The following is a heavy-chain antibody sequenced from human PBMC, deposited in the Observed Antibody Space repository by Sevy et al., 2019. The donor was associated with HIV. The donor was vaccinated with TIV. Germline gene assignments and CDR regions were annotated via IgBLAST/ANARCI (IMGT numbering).Heavy chain of an antibody. V-gene: IGHV3-7*01. D-gene: IGHD3-16*02. CDR3: ARDRRYDYVWGSYRYLDY. CDR2: IKQDGSEK. Sequence: GGSLRLSCAASGFTFSSYWMSWVRQAPGKGLEWVANIKQDGSEKYYVDSVKGRFTISRDNAKNSLYLQRNSLRAEDTAVYYCARDRRYDYVWGSYRYLDYWGQGTLVTVSS. J-gene: IGHJ4*02. CDR1: GFTFSSYW.